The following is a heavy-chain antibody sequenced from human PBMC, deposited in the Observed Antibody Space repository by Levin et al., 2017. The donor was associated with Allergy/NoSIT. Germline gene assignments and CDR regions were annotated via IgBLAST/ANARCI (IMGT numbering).Heavy chain of an antibody. V-gene: IGHV1-46*01. CDR1: GYTFTSYY. J-gene: IGHJ4*02. Sequence: GASVKVSCKASGYTFTSYYIHWVRQAPGQGLEWMGIINPSGGNTDYAQKFQDRVSMTRDTSTNTVYLELTSLRSQDTAIYYCAREMVATYSYGDFEFWGQGTLVTVSS. CDR2: INPSGGNT. CDR3: AREMVATYSYGDFEF. D-gene: IGHD5-18*01.